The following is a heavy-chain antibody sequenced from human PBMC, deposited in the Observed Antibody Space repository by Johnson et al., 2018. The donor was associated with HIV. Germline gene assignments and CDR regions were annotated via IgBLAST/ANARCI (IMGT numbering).Heavy chain of an antibody. D-gene: IGHD6-13*01. CDR3: AKEQQLYAFDI. V-gene: IGHV3-43*01. CDR1: GFTFDDYA. CDR2: ISWDGGST. J-gene: IGHJ3*02. Sequence: EVQLVESGGVVVQPGGSLRLSCAASGFTFDDYAMHWVRQAPGKGLEWVSLISWDGGSTYYADSVKGRFTISRDNSKNSLYLQMNSLRTGDTALYYCAKEQQLYAFDIWGQGTMVTVSS.